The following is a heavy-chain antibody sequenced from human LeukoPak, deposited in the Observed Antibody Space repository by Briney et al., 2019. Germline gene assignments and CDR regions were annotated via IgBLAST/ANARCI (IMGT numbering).Heavy chain of an antibody. Sequence: GGSLRLSCAVSGFTFSSYVMSWVRQAPGKGLEWVSSIGAAGGRKNYADSVKGRFTISRDNSKSTLYLQMSSLSPDDTAVYYCAKGGGLSCYDYWGQGTLVTVSS. CDR3: AKGGGLSCYDY. V-gene: IGHV3-23*01. CDR2: IGAAGGRK. CDR1: GFTFSSYV. D-gene: IGHD2-15*01. J-gene: IGHJ4*02.